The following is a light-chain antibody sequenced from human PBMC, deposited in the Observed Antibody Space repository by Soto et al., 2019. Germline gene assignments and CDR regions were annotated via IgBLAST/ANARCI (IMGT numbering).Light chain of an antibody. Sequence: IVITQSPLSLPFTHGEPASISCRSSQSLLHSNGYNYLDWYLQKPGQSPQLLIYLGSNRASGVPDRFSGSGSGTDFTLKISRVEAEDVGVYYCMQALQTLRTFGEGTKVDIK. J-gene: IGKJ1*01. CDR2: LGS. CDR3: MQALQTLRT. CDR1: QSLLHSNGYNY. V-gene: IGKV2-28*01.